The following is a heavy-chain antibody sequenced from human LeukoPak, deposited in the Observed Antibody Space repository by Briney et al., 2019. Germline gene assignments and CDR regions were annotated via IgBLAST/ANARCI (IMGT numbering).Heavy chain of an antibody. CDR3: ARGVLPAAMRGVGDAFDI. CDR1: GYTFTSYG. Sequence: GASVKVSCKASGYTFTSYGISWVRQAPGQGLEWMGWISAYNGNTIYAQKFQGRVTMTEDTSTDTAYMELSSLRSEDTAVYFCARGVLPAAMRGVGDAFDIWGQGTMVTVSS. D-gene: IGHD2-2*01. J-gene: IGHJ3*02. CDR2: ISAYNGNT. V-gene: IGHV1-18*01.